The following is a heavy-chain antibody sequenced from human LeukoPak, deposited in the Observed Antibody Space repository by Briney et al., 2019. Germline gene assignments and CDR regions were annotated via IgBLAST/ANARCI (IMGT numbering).Heavy chain of an antibody. CDR1: GFTFSSYS. J-gene: IGHJ4*02. CDR2: IHRDDKT. D-gene: IGHD2-2*01. Sequence: GGSLRLSCAASGFTFSSYSMNWVRQAPGKGLEWVSFIHRDDKTYYADSVKGRFTMSRDSSKNTLYLQMNSLGADDTAVYYCAREVISTPSYFDYWGQGILVTVSS. V-gene: IGHV3-53*01. CDR3: AREVISTPSYFDY.